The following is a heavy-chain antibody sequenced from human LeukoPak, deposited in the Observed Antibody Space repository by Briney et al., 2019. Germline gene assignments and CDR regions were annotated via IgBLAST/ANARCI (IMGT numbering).Heavy chain of an antibody. Sequence: PGGSLRLSCAASGFTFSSYGMHWVRQAPGKGLEWVAVIWYDGSNKYYADSVKGRFTISRDNSKNTLYLQMNSLRAEDTAVYYCAKSGCGDYYLDYWGQGTLVTVSS. J-gene: IGHJ4*02. V-gene: IGHV3-33*06. CDR2: IWYDGSNK. CDR1: GFTFSSYG. D-gene: IGHD4-17*01. CDR3: AKSGCGDYYLDY.